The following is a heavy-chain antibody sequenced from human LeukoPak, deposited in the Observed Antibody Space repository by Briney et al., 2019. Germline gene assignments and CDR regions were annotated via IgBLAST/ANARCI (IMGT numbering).Heavy chain of an antibody. D-gene: IGHD3-10*01. CDR2: MHPDGSDK. J-gene: IGHJ4*02. Sequence: PGGSLRLSCAASGFTFSIYWMSWVRQAPGKGLEWVANMHPDGSDKYYADSVKGRFTISRDNSKNTVYLQMDSLRAEDTAVYYCARVWGVTKYGIDYWGQGTLVTASS. CDR1: GFTFSIYW. V-gene: IGHV3-7*02. CDR3: ARVWGVTKYGIDY.